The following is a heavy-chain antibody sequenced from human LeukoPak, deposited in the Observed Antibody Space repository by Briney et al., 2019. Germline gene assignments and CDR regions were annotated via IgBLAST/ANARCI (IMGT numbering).Heavy chain of an antibody. CDR2: IKSKTDGGTT. J-gene: IGHJ4*02. D-gene: IGHD3-22*01. Sequence: GGSLRLSCAASGFTFSSYGMSWVRQAPGKGLEWVGRIKSKTDGGTTDYAAPVKGRFIISRDDSKNTLYLQMNSLKTEDTAMYYCTTLTMIIGTHFDYWGQGTLVTVSS. CDR1: GFTFSSYG. CDR3: TTLTMIIGTHFDY. V-gene: IGHV3-15*01.